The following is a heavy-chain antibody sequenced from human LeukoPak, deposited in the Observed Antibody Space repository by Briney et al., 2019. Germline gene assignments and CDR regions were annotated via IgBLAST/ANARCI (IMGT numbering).Heavy chain of an antibody. V-gene: IGHV3-7*01. J-gene: IGHJ4*02. Sequence: GGSLRLSCAASGFTFNWSWMNWVRQAPGGGLEWVANMDPSGSQKRYVDSVKGRFTISRDNPGTSIQLEMNSLRTEDTAVYYCAIWASGNYWGQGTQVTVSS. D-gene: IGHD3-10*01. CDR3: AIWASGNY. CDR2: MDPSGSQK. CDR1: GFTFNWSW.